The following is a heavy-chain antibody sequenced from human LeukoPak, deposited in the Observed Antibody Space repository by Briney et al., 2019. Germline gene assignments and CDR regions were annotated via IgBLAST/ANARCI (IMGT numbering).Heavy chain of an antibody. D-gene: IGHD3-22*01. V-gene: IGHV3-66*01. CDR3: ARGGSSGYHYNAFDI. J-gene: IGHJ3*02. Sequence: PGGSLRLSCAVSGFIVNNKYMTWVRQAPGKGLEWVSVIYEGGNSDYADSVKGRFTISRDNSKTSLYLQMSSLRAEDTAVYYCARGGSSGYHYNAFDIWGLGTMVTVSS. CDR1: GFIVNNKY. CDR2: IYEGGNS.